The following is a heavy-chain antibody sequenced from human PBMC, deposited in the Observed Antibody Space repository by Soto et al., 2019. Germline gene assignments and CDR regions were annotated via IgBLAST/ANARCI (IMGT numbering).Heavy chain of an antibody. V-gene: IGHV4-31*03. J-gene: IGHJ4*02. CDR2: IYYSGST. CDR3: ARGVLRFLEWLE. CDR1: GGSISSGGYY. Sequence: QVQLQESGPGLVKPSQTLSLTCTVSGGSISSGGYYWSWIRQHPGKGLEWLGYIYYSGSTYYNPYLKSRVTRSVDTSKTQFSLKLSSVTAADTAVYYCARGVLRFLEWLEWGQGTLFTVAS. D-gene: IGHD3-3*01.